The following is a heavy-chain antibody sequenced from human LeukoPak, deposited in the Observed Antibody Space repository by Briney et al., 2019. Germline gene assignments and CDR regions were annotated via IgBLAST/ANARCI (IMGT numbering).Heavy chain of an antibody. Sequence: PGGSLRLSCAASGFTFSSYGMHWVRQAPGKGLEWVAGIWYDGSNKYYADSVKGRFTISRDNSKNTLYLQMNSLRAEDTAVYYCAKGGREMATITRFDYWGQGTLVTVSS. CDR1: GFTFSSYG. D-gene: IGHD5-24*01. CDR3: AKGGREMATITRFDY. V-gene: IGHV3-33*06. CDR2: IWYDGSNK. J-gene: IGHJ4*02.